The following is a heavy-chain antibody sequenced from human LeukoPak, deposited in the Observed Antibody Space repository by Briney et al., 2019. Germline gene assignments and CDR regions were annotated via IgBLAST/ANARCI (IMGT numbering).Heavy chain of an antibody. D-gene: IGHD3-16*01. Sequence: GGSLRLSCAASGLTLSRCAMNWVRQAPGKGLEWVSSISTSSTYIYYADSLMGRFTISRDNAKNSLYLHMNSLRAEDTAVYYCARGGSGLDYWGQGTLVTVSS. CDR1: GLTLSRCA. V-gene: IGHV3-21*01. CDR3: ARGGSGLDY. J-gene: IGHJ4*02. CDR2: ISTSSTYI.